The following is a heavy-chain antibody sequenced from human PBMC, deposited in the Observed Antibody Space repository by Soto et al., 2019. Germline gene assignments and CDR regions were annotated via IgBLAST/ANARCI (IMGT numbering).Heavy chain of an antibody. J-gene: IGHJ6*02. V-gene: IGHV4-30-2*01. CDR1: GGSISSGGYS. CDR3: ARAHYGDYGYGMDV. Sequence: SETLSLTCAVSGGSISSGGYSWSWIRQPPGKGLEWIGDSYHSGTTYYNPSLKSRVTISVDRSKNQFSLKLSSVTAADTAVYYCARAHYGDYGYGMDVWGQGTTVTVSS. D-gene: IGHD4-17*01. CDR2: SYHSGTT.